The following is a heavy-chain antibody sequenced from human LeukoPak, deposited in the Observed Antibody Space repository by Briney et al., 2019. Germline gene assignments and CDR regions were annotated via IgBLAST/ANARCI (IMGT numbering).Heavy chain of an antibody. J-gene: IGHJ6*03. D-gene: IGHD6-19*01. CDR3: AKEEGIAVAGTSPIPAYYYYMDV. CDR2: MWYDGSNE. Sequence: GGSLRLSCAASGFTFSSYGMHWVRQAPGKGLEWVAVMWYDGSNEYYADSVKGRFTISRDNSKNTLYLQMNSLRAEDTAVYYCAKEEGIAVAGTSPIPAYYYYMDVWGKGTTVTVSS. V-gene: IGHV3-33*06. CDR1: GFTFSSYG.